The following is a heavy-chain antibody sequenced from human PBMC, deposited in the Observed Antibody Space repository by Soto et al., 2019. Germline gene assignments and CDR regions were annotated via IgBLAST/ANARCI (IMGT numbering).Heavy chain of an antibody. J-gene: IGHJ4*02. CDR3: ASPYSPMVPNALDF. D-gene: IGHD3-10*01. V-gene: IGHV3-74*01. CDR2: INADGSLT. CDR1: AFTFSNHW. Sequence: PGGSLRLSCVASAFTFSNHWFHWVRQAPGKGLVWVSGINADGSLTFYADSVKGRFTVSRDNAKNTLNLQMNSLRVEDTAVYYCASPYSPMVPNALDFRGPGTLVTLSS.